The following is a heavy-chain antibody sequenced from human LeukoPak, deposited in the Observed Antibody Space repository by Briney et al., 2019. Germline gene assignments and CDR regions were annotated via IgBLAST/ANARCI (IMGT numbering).Heavy chain of an antibody. D-gene: IGHD1-1*01. Sequence: SETLSLTCTVSGDSISPYYWGWTRQPPGKGLEWIGYISYSGDTTYNPSLKSRVTMSVDTSKNQFSLKLSSVTAADTAVYYCARDKQPGDYWGQGALVTVSS. CDR3: ARDKQPGDY. CDR1: GDSISPYY. V-gene: IGHV4-59*01. CDR2: ISYSGDT. J-gene: IGHJ4*02.